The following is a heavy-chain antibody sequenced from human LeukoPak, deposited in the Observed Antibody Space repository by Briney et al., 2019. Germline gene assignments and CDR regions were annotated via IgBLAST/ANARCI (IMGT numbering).Heavy chain of an antibody. CDR3: ARDRGYSSSWYWFDP. Sequence: PSETLSLPCPVSGGSISSGGYYWSWIRQHPGKGLEWIGYIYYSGSTYYNPSLKSRVTISVDTSKNQFSLKLSSVTAADTAVYYCARDRGYSSSWYWFDPWGQGTLVTVSS. J-gene: IGHJ5*02. CDR1: GGSISSGGYY. CDR2: IYYSGST. V-gene: IGHV4-31*03. D-gene: IGHD6-13*01.